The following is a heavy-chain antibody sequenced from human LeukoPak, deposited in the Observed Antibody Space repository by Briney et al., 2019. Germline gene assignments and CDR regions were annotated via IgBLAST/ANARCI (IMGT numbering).Heavy chain of an antibody. J-gene: IGHJ6*02. D-gene: IGHD3-10*01. V-gene: IGHV5-51*01. CDR3: VRSLPGTLLRGYGMDV. Sequence: GESLTISCKTSGYTFTSYWIGWVRLTPGKGLECMGVIFPRDSDVRYSPSFQGQVTISADKSTNTAYLHWGSLKASDSAMYYCVRSLPGTLLRGYGMDVWGPGTTVTVS. CDR1: GYTFTSYW. CDR2: IFPRDSDV.